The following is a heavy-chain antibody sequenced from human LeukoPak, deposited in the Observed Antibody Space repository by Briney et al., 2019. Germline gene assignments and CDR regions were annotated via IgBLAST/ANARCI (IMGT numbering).Heavy chain of an antibody. CDR3: ASVSGYDVDY. CDR2: IYTSGST. D-gene: IGHD5-12*01. V-gene: IGHV4-61*02. CDR1: GGSISSGSYY. Sequence: SETLSLTCTVSGGSISSGSYYWSWIRQPAGKGLEWIGRIYTSGSTNYNPSLKSRVTISVDTSKNQFSLKLSSVTAADTAVYYCASVSGYDVDYWGQGTLVPVSS. J-gene: IGHJ4*02.